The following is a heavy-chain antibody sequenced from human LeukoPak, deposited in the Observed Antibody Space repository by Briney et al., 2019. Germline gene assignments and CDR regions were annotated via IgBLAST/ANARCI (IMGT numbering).Heavy chain of an antibody. CDR3: ARIFGEFDNWFDP. D-gene: IGHD3-10*01. CDR2: IRYEWKNK. Sequence: GGSLRLSCAASRFTFRSYGMHWVRQAPGKGREGVAFIRYEWKNKYYADSVKGQFTISRDNSKTTLYLQMNSLRAEDTAVYYCARIFGEFDNWFDPWGQGTLVTVSS. CDR1: RFTFRSYG. V-gene: IGHV3-30*02. J-gene: IGHJ5*02.